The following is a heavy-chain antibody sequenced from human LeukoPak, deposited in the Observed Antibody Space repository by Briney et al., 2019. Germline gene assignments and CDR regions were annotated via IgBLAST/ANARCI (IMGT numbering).Heavy chain of an antibody. V-gene: IGHV3-7*03. D-gene: IGHD5-24*01. J-gene: IGHJ4*02. CDR1: GFTFSNYW. CDR3: AKDISGMATTYFDY. Sequence: GGSLRLSCSASGFTFSNYWMTWVRQSPGKGLEWVAIIKHDGSGKYCVDSVKGRFTISRDNAKNSLYLQMSSLRAEDTVLYYCAKDISGMATTYFDYWGQGTLVTVSS. CDR2: IKHDGSGK.